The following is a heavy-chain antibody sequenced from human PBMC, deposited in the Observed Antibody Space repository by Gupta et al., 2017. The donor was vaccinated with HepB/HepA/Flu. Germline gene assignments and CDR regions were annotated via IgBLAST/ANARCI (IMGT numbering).Heavy chain of an antibody. CDR2: IIPIFGTA. V-gene: IGHV1-69*01. CDR3: ARETGSRMYSSGWLPYYMDV. Sequence: HVEVVQSGAEVKQTGSSVKVCCKASRGTFSSYAICRVRPAPGHGLEWMGGIIPIFGTANYAQKFQGRVTITADESTSTAYMELSSLRSEDTAVYYCARETGSRMYSSGWLPYYMDVWGKGTTVTVSS. D-gene: IGHD6-19*01. J-gene: IGHJ6*03. CDR1: RGTFSSYA.